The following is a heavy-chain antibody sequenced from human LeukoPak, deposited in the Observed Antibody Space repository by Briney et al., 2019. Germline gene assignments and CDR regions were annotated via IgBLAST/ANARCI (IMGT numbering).Heavy chain of an antibody. J-gene: IGHJ4*02. CDR2: ISYDGSNK. V-gene: IGHV3-30-3*01. Sequence: TGGSLRLSCAASGFTFSSYAMHWVRQAPGKGLEWVAVISYDGSNKYYADSVKGRFTISRDNSKNTLYLQMNSLRAEDTAVYYYARDSVSTVTTWTGDYWGQGTLVTVSS. CDR3: ARDSVSTVTTWTGDY. CDR1: GFTFSSYA. D-gene: IGHD4-17*01.